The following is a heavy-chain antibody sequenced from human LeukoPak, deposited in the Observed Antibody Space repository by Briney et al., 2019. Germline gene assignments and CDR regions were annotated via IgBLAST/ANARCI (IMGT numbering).Heavy chain of an antibody. CDR3: ARTYYYDGSGYFDY. CDR1: GGSISSYY. D-gene: IGHD3-22*01. V-gene: IGHV4-4*07. J-gene: IGHJ4*02. CDR2: IYIRGST. Sequence: SETLSLTCTVSGGSISSYYWSWIRQPAGKGLEWIGRIYIRGSTNYNPSLKSRVTMSVDTSKNQFSLKLSSVTAADTAVYYCARTYYYDGSGYFDYWGQGTLVTDSS.